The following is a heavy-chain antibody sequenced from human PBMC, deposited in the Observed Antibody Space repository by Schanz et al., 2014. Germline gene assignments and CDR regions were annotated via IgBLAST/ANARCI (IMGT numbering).Heavy chain of an antibody. CDR2: TSSDGSLK. Sequence: ESGGGVVQPGRSLRLSCAASGFTFSSYAVHWVRQAPDKGLVWVAVTSSDGSLKYYADSVKGRFTISRDNSRDTVYLQMNSLRGEDTAVYYCARGGRGGYPGRAFDIGGQGTMVTASS. D-gene: IGHD5-12*01. CDR3: ARGGRGGYPGRAFDI. V-gene: IGHV3-30*04. J-gene: IGHJ3*02. CDR1: GFTFSSYA.